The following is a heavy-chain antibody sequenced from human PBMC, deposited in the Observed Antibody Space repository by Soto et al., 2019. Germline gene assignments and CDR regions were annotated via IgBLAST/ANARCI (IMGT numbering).Heavy chain of an antibody. J-gene: IGHJ3*02. D-gene: IGHD3-10*01. CDR1: GGTFSSYA. V-gene: IGHV1-69*13. CDR3: AKDSVRGVGYDAFDI. Sequence: AVKVSCKASGGTFSSYAISWVRQAPGQGLEWMGGIIPIFGSANYAQKFQGRVTITADESTSTAYMELSNLRSEDTAVYYCAKDSVRGVGYDAFDIWGQGTLVTVSS. CDR2: IIPIFGSA.